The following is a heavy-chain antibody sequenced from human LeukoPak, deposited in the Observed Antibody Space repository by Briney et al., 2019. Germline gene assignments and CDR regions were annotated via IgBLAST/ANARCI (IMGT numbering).Heavy chain of an antibody. CDR3: AREGVGYCSSTSCYGGGLVDY. V-gene: IGHV3-48*03. CDR1: GFTFNNCE. Sequence: PGGSLRLSCAVSGFTFNNCEMNWVRQAAGKGLEWVSYISSSGSTIYYADSVKGRFTISRDNAKNSLYLQMNSLRAEDTAVYYCAREGVGYCSSTSCYGGGLVDYWGQGTLVTVSS. D-gene: IGHD2-2*01. CDR2: ISSSGSTI. J-gene: IGHJ4*02.